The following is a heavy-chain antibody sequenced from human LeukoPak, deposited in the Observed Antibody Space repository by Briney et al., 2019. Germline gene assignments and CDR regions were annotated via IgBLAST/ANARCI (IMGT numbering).Heavy chain of an antibody. Sequence: GGSLRLSCAASGFTFSSYGMHWVRQAPGKGLEWVAVISYDGKNKYYADVVKGRFTISRDNAKNSLYLQINSLRAEDTALYFCAKNSGGILKYYFDYWGQGTLVTVSS. CDR3: AKNSGGILKYYFDY. CDR2: ISYDGKNK. D-gene: IGHD2-15*01. V-gene: IGHV3-30*18. CDR1: GFTFSSYG. J-gene: IGHJ4*02.